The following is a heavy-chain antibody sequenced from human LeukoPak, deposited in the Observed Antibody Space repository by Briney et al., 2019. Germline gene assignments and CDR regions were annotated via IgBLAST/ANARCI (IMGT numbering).Heavy chain of an antibody. D-gene: IGHD3-10*01. J-gene: IGHJ4*02. CDR3: ATLTVRGVINL. CDR2: IQSKTDGGTT. V-gene: IGHV3-15*01. Sequence: PGGSLRLSCPASGFTFSNTWLNWVRQAPGKGLEWVGRIQSKTDGGTTEYAAPVKGRFTISRDDSKTTLYLQMNSLKTEDTAVYYCATLTVRGVINLGDRGTLVTVSS. CDR1: GFTFSNTW.